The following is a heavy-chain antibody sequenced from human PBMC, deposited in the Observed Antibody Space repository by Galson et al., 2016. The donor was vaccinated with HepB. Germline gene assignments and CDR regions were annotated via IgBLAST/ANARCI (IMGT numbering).Heavy chain of an antibody. CDR3: ARGDGYNYY. Sequence: SETLSLTCTVSGGSISPYFWSWIRRPPGKGLEWIAYIYFSGTTNYNPSLKSRVTISLDTSKGQFSLNLSSVTAADTAVYYCARGDGYNYYWGQGTLVTVSS. CDR1: GGSISPYF. J-gene: IGHJ4*02. D-gene: IGHD5-24*01. CDR2: IYFSGTT. V-gene: IGHV4-59*01.